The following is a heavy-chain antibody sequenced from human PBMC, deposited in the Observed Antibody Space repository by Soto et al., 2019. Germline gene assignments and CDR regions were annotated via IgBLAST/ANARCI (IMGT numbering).Heavy chain of an antibody. CDR2: IYYSGST. CDR3: ARQGDRRGYSYGYSLYYYYGMDV. J-gene: IGHJ6*02. V-gene: IGHV4-39*01. Sequence: PSETLSLTCTVSGGSISSSSYYWGWICQPPGKGLEWIGSIYYSGSTYYNPSLKSRVTISVDTSKNQFSLKLSSVTAADTAVYYCARQGDRRGYSYGYSLYYYYGMDVWGQGTTVTVSS. CDR1: GGSISSSSYY. D-gene: IGHD5-18*01.